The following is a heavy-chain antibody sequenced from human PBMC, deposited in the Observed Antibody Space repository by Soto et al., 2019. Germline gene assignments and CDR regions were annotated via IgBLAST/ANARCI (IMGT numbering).Heavy chain of an antibody. V-gene: IGHV3-33*01. CDR2: IWYDGSNK. J-gene: IGHJ6*02. CDR3: ARGGVTTNYYYYYYGMDV. Sequence: AVGSLRLSCAASGFTFSSYGMHWVRQAPGKGLEWVAVIWYDGSNKYYADSVKGRFTISRDNSKNTLYLQMNSLRAEDTAVYYCARGGVTTNYYYYYYGMDVWGQGTTVTVSS. CDR1: GFTFSSYG. D-gene: IGHD4-4*01.